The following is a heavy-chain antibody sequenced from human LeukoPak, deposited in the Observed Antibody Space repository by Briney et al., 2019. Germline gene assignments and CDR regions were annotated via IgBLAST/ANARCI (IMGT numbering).Heavy chain of an antibody. D-gene: IGHD3-10*01. CDR1: GFTFSRYS. CDR2: ITNSSNNI. J-gene: IGHJ4*02. V-gene: IGHV3-48*04. CDR3: ATQREEYYFGSGSYPFDY. Sequence: GGSLRLSCAASGFTFSRYSMNWVRQAPGKGLEWVSYITNSSNNIYYADSVKGRFTVSRDNAKNSLYLQMNSLRAEDTAIYYCATQREEYYFGSGSYPFDYWGQGTLVTVSS.